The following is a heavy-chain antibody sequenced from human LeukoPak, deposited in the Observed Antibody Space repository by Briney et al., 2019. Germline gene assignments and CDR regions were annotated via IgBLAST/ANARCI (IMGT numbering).Heavy chain of an antibody. CDR3: VRGYHSFDL. V-gene: IGHV3-72*01. D-gene: IGHD2-2*01. J-gene: IGHJ4*02. CDR1: GFNFRDHW. Sequence: PGGSLRLSCAVSGFNFRDHWMDWVRQAPGKGLEWVGRSTNKATSYTTKYAASVQGRFTISRDESKSSLFLQMDSLKAEDTAVYYCVRGYHSFDLWGQGTLVTVSS. CDR2: STNKATSYTT.